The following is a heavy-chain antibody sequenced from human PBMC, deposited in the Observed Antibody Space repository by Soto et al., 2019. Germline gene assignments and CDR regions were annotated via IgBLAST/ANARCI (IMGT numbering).Heavy chain of an antibody. V-gene: IGHV3-9*01. D-gene: IGHD2-2*01. Sequence: EVLQLESGGGLVQPGGSLRLSCEAYGFTFDDHAMNWVRQRPGGGLEWVAGISWKSDSEGYADSVKGRFSISRDNIQHYVHLQRHSLRPDDKALYSCARDTGFYHDGMYVVGQGTRVTVSS. CDR1: GFTFDDHA. CDR3: ARDTGFYHDGMYV. J-gene: IGHJ6*02. CDR2: ISWKSDSE.